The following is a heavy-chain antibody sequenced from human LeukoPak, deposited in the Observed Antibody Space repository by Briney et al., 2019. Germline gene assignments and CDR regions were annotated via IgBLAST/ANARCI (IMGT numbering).Heavy chain of an antibody. CDR2: IDYSGYT. CDR3: ARVGITMVRGVTNWFDP. D-gene: IGHD3-10*01. V-gene: IGHV4-59*08. CDR1: GGSISSYY. Sequence: PSETLSLTCTVSGGSISSYYWSWIRQYPGKGLESIGYIDYSGYTNYNPSLKSRVTISVDTSKNQFSLKLSSVTAADTAVYYCARVGITMVRGVTNWFDPWGQGTLVTVSS. J-gene: IGHJ5*02.